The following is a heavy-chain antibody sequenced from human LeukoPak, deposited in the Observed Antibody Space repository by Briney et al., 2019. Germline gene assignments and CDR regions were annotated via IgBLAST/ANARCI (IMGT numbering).Heavy chain of an antibody. J-gene: IGHJ4*02. CDR1: GGSISSWY. D-gene: IGHD3-3*01. Sequence: SETLSLTCTVSGGSISSWYWSWIRQPPGKGLEWIGYIYDSGNTNYNPSLKTRVTISVDTSKNQLSLNLSSVTAADTAVYYCAREYYDFWSGSLRFDYWGQGTLVTVSS. CDR3: AREYYDFWSGSLRFDY. V-gene: IGHV4-59*01. CDR2: IYDSGNT.